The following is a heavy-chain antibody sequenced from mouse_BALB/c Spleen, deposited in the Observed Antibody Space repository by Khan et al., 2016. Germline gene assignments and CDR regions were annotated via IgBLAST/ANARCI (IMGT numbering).Heavy chain of an antibody. V-gene: IGHV1-15*01. Sequence: QVQLKQSGAELVRPGASVKLSCKALGYTFTDYEMHWVKQTPVHGLEWIGIIHPGSGGIAYNQKFKGKATLTADKSSSTAYMELSSLTSEDSAVYYCTRWSITTVVADYFDYWGQGTTLTGSS. D-gene: IGHD1-1*01. CDR2: IHPGSGGI. CDR1: GYTFTDYE. CDR3: TRWSITTVVADYFDY. J-gene: IGHJ2*01.